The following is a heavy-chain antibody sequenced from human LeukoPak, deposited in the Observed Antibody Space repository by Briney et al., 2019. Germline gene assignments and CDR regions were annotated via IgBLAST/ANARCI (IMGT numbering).Heavy chain of an antibody. CDR2: INPNSGGT. CDR1: GYTFTGYY. CDR3: AVYSGYEDYFDY. V-gene: IGHV1-2*06. J-gene: IGHJ4*01. D-gene: IGHD5-12*01. Sequence: ASVKVSCKASGYTFTGYYMHWVRQAPGQGLEWMGRINPNSGGTNYAQKFQGRVTMTRDTSISTAYMELSRLRSDDTAVYYCAVYSGYEDYFDYWGQEPWSPSPQ.